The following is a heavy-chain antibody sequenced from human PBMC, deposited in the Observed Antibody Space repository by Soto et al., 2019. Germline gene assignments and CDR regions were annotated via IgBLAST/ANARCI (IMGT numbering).Heavy chain of an antibody. Sequence: LQTLSLTCAISGDSVASNSAAWNWSRQSPSRGLEWLGRTYYRSKWYNDYAVSVKSRITINPDTSKNLFSLQLRSLRSDDTAVYYCARDRQAGFWGQGTPVTVSS. CDR1: GDSVASNSAA. CDR2: TYYRSKWYN. V-gene: IGHV6-1*01. CDR3: ARDRQAGF. D-gene: IGHD6-6*01. J-gene: IGHJ4*02.